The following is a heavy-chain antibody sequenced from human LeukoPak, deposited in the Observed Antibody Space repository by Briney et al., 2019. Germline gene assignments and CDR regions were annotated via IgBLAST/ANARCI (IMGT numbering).Heavy chain of an antibody. CDR3: ARAGIVGATGGLWFFDY. J-gene: IGHJ4*02. CDR2: IYYSGST. CDR1: GGSISSSSYY. Sequence: PSETLSLTCTVSGGSISSSSYYWGWIRQPPGTGLEWIGSIYYSGSTNYNPSLKSRVTISVDTSKNQFSLKLSSVTAADTAVYYCARAGIVGATGGLWFFDYWGQGTLVTVSS. D-gene: IGHD1-26*01. V-gene: IGHV4-39*07.